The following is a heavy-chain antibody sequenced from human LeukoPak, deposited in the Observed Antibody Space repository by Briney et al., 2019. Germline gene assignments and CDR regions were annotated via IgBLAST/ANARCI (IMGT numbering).Heavy chain of an antibody. Sequence: SSSSYYWGWIRQPPGEWLEWVSSISTRGVNTISADSVKDRFTISRDISKNTVYLQMNSLRAEGTAVYYCARRAYNWGTFDIWGQATMVSVRS. CDR3: ARRAYNWGTFDI. CDR2: ISTRGVNT. D-gene: IGHD5-24*01. CDR1: SSSSYY. V-gene: IGHV3-23*01. J-gene: IGHJ3*02.